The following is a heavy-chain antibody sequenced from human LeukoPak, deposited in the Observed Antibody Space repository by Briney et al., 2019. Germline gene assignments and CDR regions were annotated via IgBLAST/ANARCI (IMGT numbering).Heavy chain of an antibody. D-gene: IGHD6-13*01. Sequence: GGSLRLSCAASGFTFSSYGMHWVRQAPGKGLEWVAVIWYDGSNKYYADSVKGRFTISRDNSKNTLYLQMNRLRAEDTAVYYCAKVRWGSSWDSGFDYRGQGTLVTVSS. J-gene: IGHJ4*02. CDR2: IWYDGSNK. CDR1: GFTFSSYG. V-gene: IGHV3-33*06. CDR3: AKVRWGSSWDSGFDY.